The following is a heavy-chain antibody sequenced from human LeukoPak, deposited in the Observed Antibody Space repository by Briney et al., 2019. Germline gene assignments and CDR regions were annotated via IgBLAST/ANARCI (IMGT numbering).Heavy chain of an antibody. J-gene: IGHJ5*02. CDR2: IYYSGST. CDR3: AREALNDYGDNWFDP. V-gene: IGHV4-30-4*08. CDR1: GFTFSSYA. Sequence: LRLSCAASGFTFSSYAMSWVRQAPGKGLEWVGYIYYSGSTYYNPSLKSRVTISVDTSKNQFSLKLSSVTAADTAVYYCAREALNDYGDNWFDPWGQGTLVTVSS. D-gene: IGHD4-17*01.